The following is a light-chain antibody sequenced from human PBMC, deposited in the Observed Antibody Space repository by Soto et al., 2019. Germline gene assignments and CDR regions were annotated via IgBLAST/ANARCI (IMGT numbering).Light chain of an antibody. CDR2: DAS. J-gene: IGKJ2*01. CDR1: QTVSGY. Sequence: EIVLTQSPATLSLSPGERATLSCRASQTVSGYLAWFQQKPGQAPRLLIYDASNRATGIPARFSGSGSGTDFTLTISILEPEDFAVYFCQQRSNWPLAYTFGQGTKLEIK. V-gene: IGKV3-11*01. CDR3: QQRSNWPLAYT.